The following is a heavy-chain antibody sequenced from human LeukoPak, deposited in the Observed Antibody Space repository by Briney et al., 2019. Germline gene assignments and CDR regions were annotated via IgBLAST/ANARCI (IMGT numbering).Heavy chain of an antibody. D-gene: IGHD3-10*01. CDR3: AKDGGSGSYYHSFDY. CDR2: ISGSGGST. Sequence: GGSLRLSCAASGFTFSSYAMSWVRQAPGKGLEWVSAISGSGGSTYYADSVKGRFTISRDNSKNTLYLQMNSLRAEDTAVYYCAKDGGSGSYYHSFDYWGQGTLVTVSS. CDR1: GFTFSSYA. V-gene: IGHV3-23*01. J-gene: IGHJ4*02.